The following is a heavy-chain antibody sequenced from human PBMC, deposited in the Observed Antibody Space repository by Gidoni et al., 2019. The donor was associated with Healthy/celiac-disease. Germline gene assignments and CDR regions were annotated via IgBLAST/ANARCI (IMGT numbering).Heavy chain of an antibody. CDR3: AKGAAAAVVGY. Sequence: EVQLLESGGGLVQPGGSLRLSCAVSGFTFSSYAMSWVRQAPGKGLGWVSAISGSGGSTYYADSVKGRFTISRDDSKNTLYLQMNSLRAEDTAVYYCAKGAAAAVVGYWGQGTLVTVSS. J-gene: IGHJ4*02. V-gene: IGHV3-23*01. D-gene: IGHD6-13*01. CDR2: ISGSGGST. CDR1: GFTFSSYA.